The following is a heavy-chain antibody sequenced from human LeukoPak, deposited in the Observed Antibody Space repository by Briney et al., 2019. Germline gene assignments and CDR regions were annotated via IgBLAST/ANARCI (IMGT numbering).Heavy chain of an antibody. CDR3: ARDAPLTYYYDSSGFYYFDY. CDR1: GYTFTGYY. D-gene: IGHD3-22*01. J-gene: IGHJ4*02. Sequence: SVKVSCKASGYTFTGYYMHWVRQAPGQGLEWMGRIIPIFGTANYAQKFQGRVTITTDESTSTAYMELSSLRSEDTAVYYCARDAPLTYYYDSSGFYYFDYWGQGTLVTVSS. CDR2: IIPIFGTA. V-gene: IGHV1-69*05.